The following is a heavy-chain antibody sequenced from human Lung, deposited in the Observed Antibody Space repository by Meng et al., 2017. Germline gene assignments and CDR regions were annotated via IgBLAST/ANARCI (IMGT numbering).Heavy chain of an antibody. J-gene: IGHJ4*02. D-gene: IGHD5-24*01. CDR2: INTDGSST. CDR3: GRSDGYIRD. Sequence: EVQLVESGGGLVQPGGSLRLSCAASGFTFSTYWMHWARQAPGKGLVWVSHINTDGSSTNYADSVKGRFTTSRDNAKNTLYLQMNSLRAEDTAVYYCGRSDGYIRDWGQGTLVTVSS. CDR1: GFTFSTYW. V-gene: IGHV3-74*01.